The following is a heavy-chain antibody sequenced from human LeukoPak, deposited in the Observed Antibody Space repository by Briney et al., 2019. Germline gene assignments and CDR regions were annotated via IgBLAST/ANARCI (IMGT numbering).Heavy chain of an antibody. J-gene: IGHJ4*02. D-gene: IGHD2-2*01. Sequence: GGSLRLSCAVSGFTFRYHFMTWVRQAPGKALEWISYISTDGDSIYYADSVKGRFTISRDNAKNSLYLQMKRLRAEDTAVYYCLVCSSFRYTRGFYLDYWGQGALVTVSS. CDR2: ISTDGDSI. CDR3: LVCSSFRYTRGFYLDY. V-gene: IGHV3-11*04. CDR1: GFTFRYHF.